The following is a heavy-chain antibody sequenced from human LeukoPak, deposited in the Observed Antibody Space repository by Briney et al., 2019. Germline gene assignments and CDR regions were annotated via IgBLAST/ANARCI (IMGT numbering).Heavy chain of an antibody. J-gene: IGHJ5*02. CDR1: GFTFSSYA. D-gene: IGHD2-15*01. V-gene: IGHV3-23*01. CDR2: ISGSGGSA. Sequence: PGGSLRLSCAASGFTFSSYAMSWVRQAPGKGLEWVSAISGSGGSAYYADSVKGRFTISRDNSKNTLYLQMNSLRAEDTAVYYCAKDRAVVVVGASWFDPWGQGTLVTVSS. CDR3: AKDRAVVVVGASWFDP.